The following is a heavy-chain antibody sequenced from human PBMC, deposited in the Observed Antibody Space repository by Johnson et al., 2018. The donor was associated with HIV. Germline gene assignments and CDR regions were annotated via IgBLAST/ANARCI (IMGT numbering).Heavy chain of an antibody. D-gene: IGHD4-23*01. CDR1: GFTFDDYG. Sequence: VQLVESGGGVIRPGGSLRLSCAASGFTFDDYGVSWVRQAPGKGLEWVSGINWNGDSTDYADSVKGRFTISRDNAKNSLFLQMNSLRAEDTALYYCARVSDDYGGNPAAWGAFDIWGQGTVVTVSS. J-gene: IGHJ3*02. V-gene: IGHV3-20*04. CDR2: INWNGDST. CDR3: ARVSDDYGGNPAAWGAFDI.